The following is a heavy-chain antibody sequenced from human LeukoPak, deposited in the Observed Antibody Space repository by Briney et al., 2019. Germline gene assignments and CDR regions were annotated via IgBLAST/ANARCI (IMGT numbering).Heavy chain of an antibody. J-gene: IGHJ4*02. D-gene: IGHD3-3*01. CDR2: IYTSGST. CDR1: GGSISSGRYY. Sequence: PSETLSLTCTVSGGSISSGRYYWSWIRQPAGKGLEWIWRIYTSGSTNYNPYLKHRVTISVDQSKNQFSLTRSSLPAAVTPVYYCAGAPDFWTPYRGVYGGQGTLVTVSS. CDR3: AGAPDFWTPYRGVY. V-gene: IGHV4-61*02.